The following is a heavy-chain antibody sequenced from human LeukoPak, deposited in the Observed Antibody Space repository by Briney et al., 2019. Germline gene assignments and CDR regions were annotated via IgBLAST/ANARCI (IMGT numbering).Heavy chain of an antibody. Sequence: SETLSLTCAVYGGSCSDYCCSWIRQPPGKGLEWIGEIHPYGTFYYNSSLRSRLTISIDTSKTQFSLRLTSVTAADTAFYYCARGRDRSKAGDHWGQGTLVTVSS. V-gene: IGHV4-34*01. CDR2: IHPYGTF. D-gene: IGHD5-24*01. CDR1: GGSCSDYC. J-gene: IGHJ4*02. CDR3: ARGRDRSKAGDH.